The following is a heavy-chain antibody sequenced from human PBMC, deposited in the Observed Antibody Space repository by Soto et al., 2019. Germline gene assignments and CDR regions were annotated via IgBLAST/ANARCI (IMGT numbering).Heavy chain of an antibody. J-gene: IGHJ4*02. D-gene: IGHD6-19*01. CDR3: AKDLVASHPRPGGAVAGTPDY. Sequence: TGGSLRLSCAASGFTFSSYAMSWVRQAPGKGLEWVSAISGSGGSTYYADSVKGRFTISRDNSKNTLYLQMNSLRAEDTAVYYCAKDLVASHPRPGGAVAGTPDYWGQGTLVTVSS. V-gene: IGHV3-23*01. CDR2: ISGSGGST. CDR1: GFTFSSYA.